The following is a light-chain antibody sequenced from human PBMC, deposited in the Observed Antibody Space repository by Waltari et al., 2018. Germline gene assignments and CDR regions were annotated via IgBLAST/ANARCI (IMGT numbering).Light chain of an antibody. CDR2: GAS. J-gene: IGKJ1*01. CDR3: QEYDDSPPWT. V-gene: IGKV3-20*01. Sequence: EIVLTQSPGTLSLSPGERATLSCRVSQSVSSSYLAWYQQKPGQAPRLLIYGASSRATGIPDRFRGSGSGTDFTLTISRLEPEDFAVYYCQEYDDSPPWTFGRGTKVEIK. CDR1: QSVSSSY.